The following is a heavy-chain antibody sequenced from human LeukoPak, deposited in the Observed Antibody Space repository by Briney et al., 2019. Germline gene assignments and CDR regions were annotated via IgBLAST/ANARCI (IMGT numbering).Heavy chain of an antibody. Sequence: GGSPRLSCAASGFTFSSYGMHWVRQAPGKGLEWVAVIWYDGSNKYYADSVKGRFTISRDNSKNTLYLQMNSLRAEDTAVYYCAKDFEITFGGASGPSTWGQGTMVTVSS. CDR1: GFTFSSYG. CDR3: AKDFEITFGGASGPST. J-gene: IGHJ3*01. V-gene: IGHV3-33*06. CDR2: IWYDGSNK. D-gene: IGHD3-16*01.